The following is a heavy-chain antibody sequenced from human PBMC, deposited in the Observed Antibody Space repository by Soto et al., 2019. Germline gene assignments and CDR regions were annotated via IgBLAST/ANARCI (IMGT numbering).Heavy chain of an antibody. CDR3: ARAKGVDTATNYDY. CDR1: GYTFTGYY. V-gene: IGHV1-2*04. Sequence: ASVKVSCKASGYTFTGYYMHWVRQAPGQGLEWMGWINPNSGGTNYAQKFQGWVTMTGDTSISTAYMELSRLRSDDTAVYYCARAKGVDTATNYDYWGQGTLVTVSS. D-gene: IGHD5-18*01. CDR2: INPNSGGT. J-gene: IGHJ4*02.